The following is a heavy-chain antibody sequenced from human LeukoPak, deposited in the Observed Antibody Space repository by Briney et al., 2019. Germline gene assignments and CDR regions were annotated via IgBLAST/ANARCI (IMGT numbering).Heavy chain of an antibody. CDR2: ISYDGSEK. CDR1: VFNFSNYA. CDR3: ARSGSSGRVYYYYNYMDV. D-gene: IGHD6-19*01. J-gene: IGHJ6*03. V-gene: IGHV3-30*04. Sequence: GGSLRPSCVASVFNFSNYAMHWVRQAPGKGLEWVAVISYDGSEKYYAESVKGRFTISRDNSKNTLSLQMNSLKPEDTAVFYCARSGSSGRVYYYYNYMDVWGKGTTVTVSS.